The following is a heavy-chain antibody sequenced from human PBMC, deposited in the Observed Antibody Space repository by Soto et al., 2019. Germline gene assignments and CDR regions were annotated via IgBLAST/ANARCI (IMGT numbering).Heavy chain of an antibody. Sequence: HPGGSLRLSCAASGFTFSSYAMSWVRQAPGKGLEWVSAISGSGGSTYYADSVKGRFTISRDNSKNTLYLQMNSLRAEDTAVYYCAKAPFFGVVINYFDYWGQGTLVTVSS. V-gene: IGHV3-23*01. CDR1: GFTFSSYA. CDR2: ISGSGGST. CDR3: AKAPFFGVVINYFDY. J-gene: IGHJ4*02. D-gene: IGHD3-3*01.